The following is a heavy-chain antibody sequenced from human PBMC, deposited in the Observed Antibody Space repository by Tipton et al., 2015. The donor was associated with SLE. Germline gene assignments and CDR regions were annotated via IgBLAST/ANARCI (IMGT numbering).Heavy chain of an antibody. D-gene: IGHD1-26*01. J-gene: IGHJ4*02. V-gene: IGHV3-7*03. CDR1: GFTFSSSW. Sequence: SLRLSCAASGFTFSSSWMNWVRLAPGKGLEWVANIKEDGSEKHYVASVKDRLTISRDDSKNTLYLQMNSLKTEDTAVYYCTTDPIAWDYFDYWGQGTLVTVSS. CDR2: IKEDGSEK. CDR3: TTDPIAWDYFDY.